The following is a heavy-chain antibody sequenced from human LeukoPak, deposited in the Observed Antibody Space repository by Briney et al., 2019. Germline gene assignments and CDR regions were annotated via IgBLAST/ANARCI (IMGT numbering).Heavy chain of an antibody. Sequence: GGSLRLSCAASGFTFSSYSMNWVRQAPGKGLEWVSSISSSSSYIYYADSMKGRFTISRDNAKNSLYLQTNSLRAEDTAVYYCARDQEDYYEAFDIWGQGTMVTVSS. CDR3: ARDQEDYYEAFDI. CDR2: ISSSSSYI. D-gene: IGHD3-10*01. J-gene: IGHJ3*02. CDR1: GFTFSSYS. V-gene: IGHV3-21*01.